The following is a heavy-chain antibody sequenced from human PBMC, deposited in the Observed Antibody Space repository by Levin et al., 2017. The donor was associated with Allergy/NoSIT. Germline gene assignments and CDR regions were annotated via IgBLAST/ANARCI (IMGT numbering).Heavy chain of an antibody. CDR2: SNGNGDST. CDR1: GFTFDDYG. D-gene: IGHD1-26*01. J-gene: IGHJ5*02. CDR3: ARSGTSTAWWFDP. Sequence: RPGGSLRLSCAASGFTFDDYGMAWVRQAPGKGLEWVSASNGNGDSTRYADSVKGRFTISRDNAKNSLYLQMNSLRAEDTAFYHCARSGTSTAWWFDPWGQGTLVTVSS. V-gene: IGHV3-20*01.